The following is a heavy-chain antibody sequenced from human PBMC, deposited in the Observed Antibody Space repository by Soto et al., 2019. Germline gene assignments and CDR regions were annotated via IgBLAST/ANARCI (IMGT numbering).Heavy chain of an antibody. CDR3: PRGVVEAASTRDYYYGMDV. D-gene: IGHD2-15*01. J-gene: IGHJ6*02. Sequence: SETLSLTCTVSGGSISSGDYYWSWIRQPPGKGLEWIGYIYYGGSTYYNPSLKSRVTISVDTSKNQFSLKLSSVMAEETAVYYCPRGVVEAASTRDYYYGMDVGGQGTTVTVS. CDR1: GGSISSGDYY. V-gene: IGHV4-30-4*02. CDR2: IYYGGST.